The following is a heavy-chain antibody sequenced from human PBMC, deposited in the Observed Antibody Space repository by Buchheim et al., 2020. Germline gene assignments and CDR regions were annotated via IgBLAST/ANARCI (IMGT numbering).Heavy chain of an antibody. V-gene: IGHV3-23*01. Sequence: EVQLLESGGGLVQPGGSLRLSCAASGFTFSNYAMTWVRQAPGKGLEWVSSFGTGGDTYYADSVKGRFTVSRANSKNTLFLQLNSLRAEDTAMYYCAKTTVIDHWGQGTL. CDR2: SFGTGGDT. CDR3: AKTTVIDH. J-gene: IGHJ4*02. CDR1: GFTFSNYA. D-gene: IGHD1-14*01.